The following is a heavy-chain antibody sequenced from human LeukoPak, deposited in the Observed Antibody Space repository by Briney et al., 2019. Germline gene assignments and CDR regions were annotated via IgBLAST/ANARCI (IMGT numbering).Heavy chain of an antibody. Sequence: GGSLRLSCAASGFTFSSYSMNWVRQAPGKGLEWVSSISSSSSYIYYADSVKGRFTISRDNAKNSLYLQMNSLRAEDTAVYYCARASLYYDSSGYHDYWGQGTLVTVSS. CDR2: ISSSSSYI. CDR3: ARASLYYDSSGYHDY. J-gene: IGHJ4*02. CDR1: GFTFSSYS. D-gene: IGHD3-22*01. V-gene: IGHV3-21*01.